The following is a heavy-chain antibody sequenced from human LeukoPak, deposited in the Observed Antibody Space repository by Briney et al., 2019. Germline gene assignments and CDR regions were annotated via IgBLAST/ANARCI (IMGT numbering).Heavy chain of an antibody. V-gene: IGHV3-30-3*01. CDR1: GFTFSSYA. D-gene: IGHD3-3*01. CDR2: ISYDGSNK. J-gene: IGHJ4*02. Sequence: GRSLRLSCAASGFTFSSYARHWVRQAPGKGLEWVAVISYDGSNKYYADSVKGRFTISRDNSKNTLYLQMNSLRAEDTAVYYCARDSYYDFWSGFRGNFDYWGQGTLVTVSS. CDR3: ARDSYYDFWSGFRGNFDY.